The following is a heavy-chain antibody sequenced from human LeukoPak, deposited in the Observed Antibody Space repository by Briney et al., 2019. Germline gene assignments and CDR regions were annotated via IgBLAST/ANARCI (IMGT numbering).Heavy chain of an antibody. CDR2: ITDIGGSR. Sequence: GGSLRLSCAASGFTFSTYNMNWVRQAPGKGLEWVSTITDIGGSRNYAESVKGRFTVSRDNSKNTVYLQMNSLRLDDTAVYYCAKDYYSSGSYPTAWGQGVLVTVSS. D-gene: IGHD3-10*01. CDR1: GFTFSTYN. V-gene: IGHV3-23*01. CDR3: AKDYYSSGSYPTA. J-gene: IGHJ5*02.